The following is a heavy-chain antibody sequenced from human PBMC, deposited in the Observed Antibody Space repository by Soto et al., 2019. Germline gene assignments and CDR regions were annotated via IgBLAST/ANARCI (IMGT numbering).Heavy chain of an antibody. Sequence: QVKLVQSGAEVKKPGASVKVSCKASGYTFTGYYMHWVRQAPGQGLEWMGWINPNSGGTNYAQKFQGRVTMTRETSISTAYMELSRLRSDDTAVYYCATEGRPDPFFYYYYGMDVWGQGTTVTVSS. J-gene: IGHJ6*02. CDR2: INPNSGGT. V-gene: IGHV1-2*02. D-gene: IGHD3-3*01. CDR1: GYTFTGYY. CDR3: ATEGRPDPFFYYYYGMDV.